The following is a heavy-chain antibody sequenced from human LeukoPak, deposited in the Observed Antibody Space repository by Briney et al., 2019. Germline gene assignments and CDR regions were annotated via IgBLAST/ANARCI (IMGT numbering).Heavy chain of an antibody. CDR3: ATCRQIQVPFEF. D-gene: IGHD5-18*01. CDR2: IFPSSVEI. Sequence: GGSLRLSCAASGFTFSDFPMIWVRQAPGKGLEWVSTIFPSSVEIHYADSVKGRFTISRDNSRSTLYLQMDSLRAEDTATYYCATCRQIQVPFEFWGQGTLVTVSS. V-gene: IGHV3-23*01. J-gene: IGHJ4*02. CDR1: GFTFSDFP.